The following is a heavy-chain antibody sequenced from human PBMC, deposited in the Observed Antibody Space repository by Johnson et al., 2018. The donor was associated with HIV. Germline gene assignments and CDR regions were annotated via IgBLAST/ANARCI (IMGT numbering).Heavy chain of an antibody. J-gene: IGHJ3*02. V-gene: IGHV3-30*02. D-gene: IGHD1-26*01. Sequence: QVQLVESGGGVVQPRGSLRLSCAASGFTFRDYGMHWVRQAPGKGLEWVSFIQYDGSNKYYADSVRGRFTISSDNSKNTLYLQMNSLRAEDTAVDYCAKSWHSGSLYDAFHIWGQGTMVTVSS. CDR2: IQYDGSNK. CDR1: GFTFRDYG. CDR3: AKSWHSGSLYDAFHI.